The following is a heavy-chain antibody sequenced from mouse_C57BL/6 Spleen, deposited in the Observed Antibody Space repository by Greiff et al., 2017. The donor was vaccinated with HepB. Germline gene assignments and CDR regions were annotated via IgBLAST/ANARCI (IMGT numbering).Heavy chain of an antibody. CDR1: GFNIKDDY. Sequence: VQLQQSGAELVRPGASVKLSCTASGFNIKDDYMHWVKQRPEQGLEWIGWIDPENGDTEYASKFQGKATITADTSSNTAYLQLSSLTSEDTAVYYCTTIYYDHEGFAYWGQGTLVTVSA. J-gene: IGHJ3*01. V-gene: IGHV14-4*01. D-gene: IGHD2-4*01. CDR3: TTIYYDHEGFAY. CDR2: IDPENGDT.